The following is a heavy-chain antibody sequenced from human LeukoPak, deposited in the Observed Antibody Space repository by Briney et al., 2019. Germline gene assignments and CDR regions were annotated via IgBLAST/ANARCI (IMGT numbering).Heavy chain of an antibody. D-gene: IGHD3-10*01. J-gene: IGHJ4*02. CDR2: IYSGGST. CDR1: GFTFSSYA. Sequence: GGSLRLSCAASGFTFSSYAMSWVRQAPGKGLEWVSVIYSGGSTYYADSVKGRFTISRDNSKNTLYLQMNSLRAEDTAVYYCARETLHYYGSGSYYGQGFDYWGQGTLVTVSS. V-gene: IGHV3-53*01. CDR3: ARETLHYYGSGSYYGQGFDY.